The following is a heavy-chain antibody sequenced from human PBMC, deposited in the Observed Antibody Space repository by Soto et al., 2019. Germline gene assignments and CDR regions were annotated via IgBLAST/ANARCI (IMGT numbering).Heavy chain of an antibody. V-gene: IGHV1-3*01. Sequence: ASVKVSCKASGYTFTTYTLHWVRQAPGQSPEWMGWINGGTDNIRLSQKFQRRVNLTKDTSATTVYMELTSLTSEDTAVYYCAKGRGDYGGGFDYWGQGTLVTVSS. CDR2: INGGTDNI. D-gene: IGHD4-17*01. J-gene: IGHJ4*02. CDR3: AKGRGDYGGGFDY. CDR1: GYTFTTYT.